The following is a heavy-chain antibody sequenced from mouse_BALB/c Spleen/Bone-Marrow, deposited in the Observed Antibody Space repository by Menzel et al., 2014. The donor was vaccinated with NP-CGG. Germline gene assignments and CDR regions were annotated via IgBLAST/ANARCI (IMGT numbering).Heavy chain of an antibody. CDR3: ARLYGNTFDY. V-gene: IGHV15-2*02. D-gene: IGHD1-1*01. J-gene: IGHJ2*01. CDR2: ILPSIGRT. CDR1: DSEVFPITY. Sequence: QVQLQQSGSELRSPGSSVKLSCKDFDSEVFPITYMSWVRQKPGHGFEWIGDILPSIGRTIYGQNLADKATLDADTVSNTAYLELNGLTSEDSAIYYCARLYGNTFDYWGQGTTLTVSS.